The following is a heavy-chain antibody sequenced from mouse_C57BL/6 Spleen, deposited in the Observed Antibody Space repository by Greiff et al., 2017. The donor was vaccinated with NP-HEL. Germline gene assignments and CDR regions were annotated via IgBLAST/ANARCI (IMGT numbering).Heavy chain of an antibody. CDR3: AREGLLRAMDY. D-gene: IGHD1-1*02. J-gene: IGHJ4*01. V-gene: IGHV1-82*01. Sequence: VKLMESGPELVKPGASVKISCKASGYAFSSSWMNWVKQRPGKGLEWIGRIYPGDGDTNYNGKFKGKATLTADKSSSTAYMQLSSLTSEDSAVYFCAREGLLRAMDYWGQGTSVTVSS. CDR2: IYPGDGDT. CDR1: GYAFSSSW.